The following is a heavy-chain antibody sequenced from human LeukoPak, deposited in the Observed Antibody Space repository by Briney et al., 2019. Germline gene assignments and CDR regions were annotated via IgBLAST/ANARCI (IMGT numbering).Heavy chain of an antibody. CDR2: IKQDGSEK. J-gene: IGHJ5*02. Sequence: PGGSLRLSCAASGFTFSSYSMNWVRQAPGKGLEWVANIKQDGSEKYYVDSVKGRFTISRDNAKNSLYLQMNSLRAEDTAVYYCARGPAGIEPTWGQGTLVTVSS. D-gene: IGHD6-13*01. V-gene: IGHV3-7*01. CDR3: ARGPAGIEPT. CDR1: GFTFSSYS.